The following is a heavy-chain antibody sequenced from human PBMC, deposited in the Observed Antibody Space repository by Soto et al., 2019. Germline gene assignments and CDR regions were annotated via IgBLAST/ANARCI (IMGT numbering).Heavy chain of an antibody. D-gene: IGHD6-6*01. Sequence: SETLSLTCAGYGGSFRGYHLSWIRHPPVKGLEGIGEFNHSGSTNYNPSLKSRVIISLETSKNQFSLILTSVTAADTAVYYCARGLSSSATFYHYYGMDVWGQGTTVTVSS. J-gene: IGHJ6*02. CDR1: GGSFRGYH. V-gene: IGHV4-34*01. CDR3: ARGLSSSATFYHYYGMDV. CDR2: FNHSGST.